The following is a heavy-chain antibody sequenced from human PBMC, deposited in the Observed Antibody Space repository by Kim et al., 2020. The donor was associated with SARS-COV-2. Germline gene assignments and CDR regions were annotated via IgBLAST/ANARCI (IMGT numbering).Heavy chain of an antibody. Sequence: GGSLRLSCAASGFTFSSYAMSWVRQAPGKGLEWVSAISGSGGSTYYADSVKGRFTISRDNSKNTLYLQMNSLRAEDTAVYYCANMLSGSYASRWGQGTLVTVSS. CDR3: ANMLSGSYASR. D-gene: IGHD3-10*01. V-gene: IGHV3-23*01. J-gene: IGHJ4*02. CDR2: ISGSGGST. CDR1: GFTFSSYA.